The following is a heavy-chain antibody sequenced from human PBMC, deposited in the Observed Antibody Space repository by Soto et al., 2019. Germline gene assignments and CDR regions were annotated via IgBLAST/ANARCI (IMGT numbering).Heavy chain of an antibody. V-gene: IGHV4-34*01. Sequence: PSETLSLTCAVYGGSFSGYYWSWIRQPPGKGLEWIGEINHSGSTNYNPSLKSRVTISVDTSKNQFSLKLSSVTAADTAVYYCARHGLTYDSSGYYYSGVWFDPWGQGTLVTVSS. D-gene: IGHD3-22*01. CDR3: ARHGLTYDSSGYYYSGVWFDP. J-gene: IGHJ5*02. CDR2: INHSGST. CDR1: GGSFSGYY.